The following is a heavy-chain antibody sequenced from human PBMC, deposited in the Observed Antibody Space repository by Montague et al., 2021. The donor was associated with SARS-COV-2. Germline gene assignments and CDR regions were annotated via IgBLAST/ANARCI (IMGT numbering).Heavy chain of an antibody. Sequence: SLRLSCAASGFTVGGNYMSWVRQAPGKGLEWVSVIYSGGSPYYADSVRGRFTISRDNSKNTLHLQMNSLRAEDTAVYFCARGGSDISADGLPYFDDWGQGTLVTVSS. V-gene: IGHV3-53*01. CDR2: IYSGGSP. J-gene: IGHJ4*02. D-gene: IGHD3-16*01. CDR1: GFTVGGNY. CDR3: ARGGSDISADGLPYFDD.